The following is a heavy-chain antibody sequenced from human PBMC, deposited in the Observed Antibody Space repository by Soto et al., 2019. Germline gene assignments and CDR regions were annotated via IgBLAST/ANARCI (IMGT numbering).Heavy chain of an antibody. CDR2: IYYSGST. CDR3: ARVTVVTPDDIWFDP. CDR1: GGSISSYY. Sequence: SETLSLTCTVSGGSISSYYWSWIRQPPGKGLEWIGYIYYSGSTNYNPSLKSRVTISVDTSKNQFSLKLSSVTAADTAVYYCARVTVVTPDDIWFDPWGEGTLVTVSS. V-gene: IGHV4-59*01. J-gene: IGHJ5*02. D-gene: IGHD2-21*02.